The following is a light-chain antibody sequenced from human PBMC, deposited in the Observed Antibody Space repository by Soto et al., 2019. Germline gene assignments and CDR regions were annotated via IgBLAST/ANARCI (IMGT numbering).Light chain of an antibody. J-gene: IGKJ1*01. CDR3: QQYGNSPT. CDR2: GAS. CDR1: QSVSSTY. Sequence: EIVLTQSPGTLSLSPGERASLSCRASQSVSSTYLAWYQQKPGQAPRLLIYGASSRAPGIPDRFSGSGSGTDFTLTISRLEPEDFAVYYCQQYGNSPTFGQGTKVEIK. V-gene: IGKV3-20*01.